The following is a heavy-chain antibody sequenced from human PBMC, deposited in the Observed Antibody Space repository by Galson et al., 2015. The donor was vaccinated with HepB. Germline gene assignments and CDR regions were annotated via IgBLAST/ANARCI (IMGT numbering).Heavy chain of an antibody. CDR1: GYTFTSYG. D-gene: IGHD1-26*01. CDR3: ARGLYSGSYYSYWVA. CDR2: ISAYNGNT. V-gene: IGHV1-18*01. J-gene: IGHJ4*02. Sequence: SVKVSCKASGYTFTSYGISWVRQAPGQGLEWMGWISAYNGNTNYAQKLQGRVTMTTDTSTSTAYMELRSLRSDDTAVYYCARGLYSGSYYSYWVAWGQGTLVTVSS.